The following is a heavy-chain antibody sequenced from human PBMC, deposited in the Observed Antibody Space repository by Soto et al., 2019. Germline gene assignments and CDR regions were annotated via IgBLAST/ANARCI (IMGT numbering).Heavy chain of an antibody. J-gene: IGHJ5*02. CDR1: GASISSSDYY. Sequence: WETLSLTCTVSGASISSSDYYWGWIRQPPGQGLEWIGSIYGGSTYYNPSLKSRVTISVDTSKNQFSLRLSSVTAADTAVFYCSRGFHNGGYNNGNWFDPWGQGTLVTVSS. CDR3: SRGFHNGGYNNGNWFDP. D-gene: IGHD1-26*01. V-gene: IGHV4-39*01. CDR2: IYGGST.